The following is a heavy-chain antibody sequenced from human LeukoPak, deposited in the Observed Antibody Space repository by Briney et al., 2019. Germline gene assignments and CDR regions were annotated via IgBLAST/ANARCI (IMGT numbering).Heavy chain of an antibody. CDR3: ATAGGSDWYFLDY. CDR2: IYYSGSA. Sequence: SETLSLTCTVSGGSISSYYWSWIRQPPGKGLEWIGYIYYSGSAKYNPSLKSRVTISVDTSKNQFSLKLSSVTAADTAVYYCATAGGSDWYFLDYWGQGTLVTVSS. V-gene: IGHV4-59*01. CDR1: GGSISSYY. J-gene: IGHJ4*02. D-gene: IGHD6-19*01.